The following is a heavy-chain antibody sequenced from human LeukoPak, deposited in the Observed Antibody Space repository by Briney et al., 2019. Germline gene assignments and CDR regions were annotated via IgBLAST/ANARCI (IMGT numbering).Heavy chain of an antibody. Sequence: GGSLRLSCAASGFTVSSNYMSWVRQAPGKGLEWVSVIYSGGSTHYADSVKGRFTISRDNSKNTLYLQMNSLRAEDTAVYYCASGTTGDRDWFDPWGQGTLVTVSS. CDR2: IYSGGST. CDR3: ASGTTGDRDWFDP. CDR1: GFTVSSNY. J-gene: IGHJ5*02. V-gene: IGHV3-53*01. D-gene: IGHD7-27*01.